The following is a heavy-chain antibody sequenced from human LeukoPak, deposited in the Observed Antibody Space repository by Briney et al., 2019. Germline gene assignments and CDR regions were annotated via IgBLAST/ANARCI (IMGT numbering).Heavy chain of an antibody. D-gene: IGHD2-2*01. V-gene: IGHV1-69*04. CDR2: IIPILGIA. CDR1: GGTFSSYA. CDR3: ARPIVVVPATPPQDAFDI. Sequence: SVKVSCKASGGTFSSYAISWVRQAPGQGLEWMGRIIPILGIANYAQKFQGRVTITADESTSTAYMELSSLRSEDTAVYYCARPIVVVPATPPQDAFDIWGQGTMVTVSS. J-gene: IGHJ3*02.